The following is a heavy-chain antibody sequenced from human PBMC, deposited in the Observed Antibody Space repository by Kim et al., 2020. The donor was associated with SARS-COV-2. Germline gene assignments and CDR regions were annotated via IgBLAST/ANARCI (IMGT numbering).Heavy chain of an antibody. D-gene: IGHD5-12*01. J-gene: IGHJ4*01. Sequence: TPTLKSRVTMSVDTSKNQFSLKLSSVTAADTAVYYCARDPRDGYNYYFDYWGHGTLVTVSS. CDR3: ARDPRDGYNYYFDY. V-gene: IGHV4-4*07.